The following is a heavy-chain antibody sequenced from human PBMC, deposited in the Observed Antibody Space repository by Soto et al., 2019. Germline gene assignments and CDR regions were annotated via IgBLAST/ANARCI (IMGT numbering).Heavy chain of an antibody. CDR3: ARGTLSSFPETEGTCYGLNY. J-gene: IGHJ4*02. CDR1: GYTFNHYG. Sequence: QVQLVQSAAEVKKPGASVRVSCEASGYTFNHYGITWVRQAPGQGLEWLGWISAHNGNTNYALKFQDRVTMTTDTSTNTAYLELRSLKSDDTAIYYCARGTLSSFPETEGTCYGLNYWGQGTLVTVSS. CDR2: ISAHNGNT. V-gene: IGHV1-18*01. D-gene: IGHD3-10*01.